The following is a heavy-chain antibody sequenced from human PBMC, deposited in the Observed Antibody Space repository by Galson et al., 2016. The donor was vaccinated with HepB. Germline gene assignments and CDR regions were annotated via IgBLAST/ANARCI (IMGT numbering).Heavy chain of an antibody. CDR3: ARDLGRTEENYDFWSGQPDYYYGLDV. CDR2: IYHSGST. D-gene: IGHD3-3*01. V-gene: IGHV4-4*02. CDR1: GGSITSSTW. J-gene: IGHJ6*02. Sequence: SETLSLTCAVSGGSITSSTWWSWVRQPPGKGLEWIGKIYHSGSTNYNPSLKSRVTISVDKSKNHFSLKLSSVTAADTAVYYCARDLGRTEENYDFWSGQPDYYYGLDVWGPGTTVIFSS.